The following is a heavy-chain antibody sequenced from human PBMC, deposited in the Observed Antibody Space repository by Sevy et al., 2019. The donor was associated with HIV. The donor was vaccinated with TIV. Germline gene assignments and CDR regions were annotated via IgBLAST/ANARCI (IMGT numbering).Heavy chain of an antibody. Sequence: GGSLRLSCAASGFTFSNYSMNWVRQAPGKGLEWVSSISSSSSYIYYADSVKGRFTISRDNAKNSLYLQMNSLRAEDTAVYYCARDPGDYYGSGSYFGHFDYWGQGTLVTVSS. D-gene: IGHD3-10*01. CDR2: ISSSSSYI. CDR3: ARDPGDYYGSGSYFGHFDY. CDR1: GFTFSNYS. J-gene: IGHJ4*02. V-gene: IGHV3-21*01.